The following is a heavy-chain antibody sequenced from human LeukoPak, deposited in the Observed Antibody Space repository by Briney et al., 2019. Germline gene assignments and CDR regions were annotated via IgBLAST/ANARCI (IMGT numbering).Heavy chain of an antibody. CDR2: IGSSSSNYI. V-gene: IGHV3-21*01. J-gene: IGHJ4*02. Sequence: GGSLRLPCAASGFKFSNYNMNWVRQAPGQRLEWVSSIGSSSSNYIYYADSVKGRFTISRDNAKNLMFLQMNSLRADDTAVYYCARAIAVAGEDDYWGQGTLVTVSS. D-gene: IGHD6-19*01. CDR1: GFKFSNYN. CDR3: ARAIAVAGEDDY.